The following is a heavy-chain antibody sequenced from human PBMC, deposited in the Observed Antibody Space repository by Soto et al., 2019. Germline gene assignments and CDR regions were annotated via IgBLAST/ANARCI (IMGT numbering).Heavy chain of an antibody. CDR2: IYYSGST. Sequence: LSLTCTVSGGSISSGGYYWSWIRQHPGKGLEWIGYIYYSGSTYYNPSLKSRVTISVDTSKNQFSLKLSSVTAADTAVYYCARDRIHSSGYSIDYWGQGTLVTVSS. V-gene: IGHV4-31*03. CDR3: ARDRIHSSGYSIDY. D-gene: IGHD3-22*01. J-gene: IGHJ4*02. CDR1: GGSISSGGYY.